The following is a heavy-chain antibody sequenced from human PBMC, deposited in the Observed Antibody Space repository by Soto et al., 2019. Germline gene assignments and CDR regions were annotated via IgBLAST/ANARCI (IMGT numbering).Heavy chain of an antibody. CDR1: GGTFSSYA. V-gene: IGHV1-69*06. J-gene: IGHJ4*02. Sequence: GASVKVSCKASGGTFSSYAISWVRQAPGQGLEWMGGIIPIFGTANYAQKFQGRVTITADKSTSTAYMELSSLRSEDTAVYYCARNLHSSSPGVFDYWGQGTLVTVSS. CDR3: ARNLHSSSPGVFDY. CDR2: IIPIFGTA. D-gene: IGHD6-13*01.